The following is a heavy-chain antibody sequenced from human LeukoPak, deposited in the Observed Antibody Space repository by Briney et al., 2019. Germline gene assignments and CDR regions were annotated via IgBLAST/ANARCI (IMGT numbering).Heavy chain of an antibody. Sequence: SETLSLTCSVSGDSISTSSYYWSWIRQPPGKGLEWIGEINHSGSTNYNPSLKSRVTISVDTSKNQFSLKLSSVTAADTAVYYCARGGGSYGYYMDVWGKGPTVTVSS. V-gene: IGHV4-39*07. CDR3: ARGGGSYGYYMDV. J-gene: IGHJ6*03. D-gene: IGHD5-18*01. CDR1: GDSISTSSYY. CDR2: INHSGST.